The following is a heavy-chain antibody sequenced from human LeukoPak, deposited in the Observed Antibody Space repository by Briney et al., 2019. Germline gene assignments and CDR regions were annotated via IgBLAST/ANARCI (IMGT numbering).Heavy chain of an antibody. V-gene: IGHV3-23*01. CDR2: ISGSGGST. J-gene: IGHJ3*02. CDR3: AKDLSGNYTGGAFDI. CDR1: GFTFSSYA. Sequence: GGSLRLSCAASGFTFSSYAMSWVRQAPGKGLEWVSAISGSGGSTYHADSVKGRFTISRDNSKNTVYLQMNSLRAEDTAIYYCAKDLSGNYTGGAFDIWGQGTMVTVSS. D-gene: IGHD1-26*01.